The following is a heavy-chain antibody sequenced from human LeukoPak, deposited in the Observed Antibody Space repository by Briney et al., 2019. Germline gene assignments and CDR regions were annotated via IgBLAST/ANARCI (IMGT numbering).Heavy chain of an antibody. V-gene: IGHV3-21*01. CDR2: ISSSSSYI. CDR1: GFTFSSYS. D-gene: IGHD3-9*01. Sequence: GGSLRLSCAASGFTFSSYSMNWVRQAPGKGLEWVSSISSSSSYIYYADSVKGRFAISRDNAKNSLYLKMNSLRAEDTAVYYCARPGRYYDILTGYYALDYWGQGTLVTVSS. J-gene: IGHJ4*02. CDR3: ARPGRYYDILTGYYALDY.